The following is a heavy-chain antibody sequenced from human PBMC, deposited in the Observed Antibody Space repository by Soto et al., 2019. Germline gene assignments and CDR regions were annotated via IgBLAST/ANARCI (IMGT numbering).Heavy chain of an antibody. Sequence: PGESLKISCKGSGYSFTSYWIGWVRQMPGKGLEWMGRIDPSDSYTNYSPSFQGHVTISADKSISTAYLQWSSLKASDTAMYYCARLDCSSTSCYSFNYYYGMDVWGQGTTVTVSS. CDR2: IDPSDSYT. J-gene: IGHJ6*02. V-gene: IGHV5-10-1*01. CDR1: GYSFTSYW. CDR3: ARLDCSSTSCYSFNYYYGMDV. D-gene: IGHD2-2*02.